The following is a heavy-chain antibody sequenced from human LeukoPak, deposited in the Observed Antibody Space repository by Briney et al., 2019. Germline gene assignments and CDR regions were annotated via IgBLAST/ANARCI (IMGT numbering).Heavy chain of an antibody. Sequence: PSETLSLTCTVSGGSITSYWSWIRQPPGKGLEWIGYTYYSGSTNYNPSLKSRVTISVDTSKNQFSLKLSSVTAADTAVYYCARSSITMAFDYWGQGTLVTVSS. D-gene: IGHD3-10*01. V-gene: IGHV4-59*01. CDR3: ARSSITMAFDY. J-gene: IGHJ4*02. CDR1: GGSITSY. CDR2: TYYSGST.